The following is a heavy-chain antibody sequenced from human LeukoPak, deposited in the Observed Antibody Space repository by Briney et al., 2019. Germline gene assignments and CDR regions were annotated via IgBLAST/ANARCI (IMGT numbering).Heavy chain of an antibody. D-gene: IGHD3-9*01. CDR1: GFTFSSYG. CDR3: ASGYYDILTGAT. V-gene: IGHV3-30*02. J-gene: IGHJ4*02. CDR2: IRYDGSNK. Sequence: GGSLRLSCAASGFTFSSYGMHWVRQAPGKGLEWVAFIRYDGSNKYYADSVKGRFTISRDNSKNTLYLQMNSLRAEDTAVYYCASGYYDILTGATWGQGTLVTVSS.